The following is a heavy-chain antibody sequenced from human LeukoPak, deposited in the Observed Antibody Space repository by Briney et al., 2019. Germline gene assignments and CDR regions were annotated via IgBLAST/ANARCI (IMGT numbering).Heavy chain of an antibody. J-gene: IGHJ4*02. V-gene: IGHV4-59*08. D-gene: IGHD6-19*01. CDR1: GGSMSPYH. CDR2: IYYSGST. Sequence: SETLSLTCTVSGGSMSPYHWGWIRQPPGKGLEWTGCIYYSGSTNYNPSLKSRVTISVDTSKNQFSLKLSSVTAADTAIYYCARAVSGRFDYWGQGTLVTVSS. CDR3: ARAVSGRFDY.